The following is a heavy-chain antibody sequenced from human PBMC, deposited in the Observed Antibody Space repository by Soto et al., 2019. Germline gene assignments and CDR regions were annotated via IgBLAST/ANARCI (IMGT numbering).Heavy chain of an antibody. J-gene: IGHJ3*02. V-gene: IGHV3-23*01. D-gene: IGHD2-15*01. CDR1: GFTFSSYA. CDR2: ISGSGGST. CDR3: ANNLPPHILVVVVAYDAFDI. Sequence: EVQLLESGGGLVQPGGSLRLSCAASGFTFSSYAMSWVRQAPGKGLEWVSAISGSGGSTYYADSVKGRFTISRDNSKNTLYLQMNSLRAEDTAVYYCANNLPPHILVVVVAYDAFDIWGQGTMVTVSS.